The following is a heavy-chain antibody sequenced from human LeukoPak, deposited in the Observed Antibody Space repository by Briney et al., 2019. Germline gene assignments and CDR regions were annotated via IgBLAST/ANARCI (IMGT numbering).Heavy chain of an antibody. V-gene: IGHV4-30-2*01. J-gene: IGHJ4*02. D-gene: IGHD2-15*01. CDR2: IYHSGSI. CDR1: GGSISSGGYY. CDR3: ARDRVLHDY. Sequence: SETLSLTCTVSGGSISSGGYYWSWVRQPPGKGLEWIGYIYHSGSIYYNPSLKSRVTISVDTSKNQFSLKLSSVTAADTAVYYCARDRVLHDYWGQGTLVTVSS.